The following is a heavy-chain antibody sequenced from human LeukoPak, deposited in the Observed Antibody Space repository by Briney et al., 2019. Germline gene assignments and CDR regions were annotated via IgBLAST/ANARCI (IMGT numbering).Heavy chain of an antibody. V-gene: IGHV3-23*01. D-gene: IGHD2-15*01. CDR2: ISGSGGST. J-gene: IGHJ4*02. Sequence: GGSLRLSCAASGFTFSSYAMSWVRQAPGKGLEWVSAISGSGGSTYYADSVKGRFTISRDNSKNTLYLQMNSLRAEDTAVYYCAKVTSDIVVVVAATAFDYWGQGTLVTVSS. CDR3: AKVTSDIVVVVAATAFDY. CDR1: GFTFSSYA.